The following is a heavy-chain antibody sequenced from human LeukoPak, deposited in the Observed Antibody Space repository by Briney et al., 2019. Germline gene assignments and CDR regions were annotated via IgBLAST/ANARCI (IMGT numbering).Heavy chain of an antibody. CDR1: GYTFTSYA. CDR2: INAGNGNT. CDR3: ARAHYASSNIKVPFDV. D-gene: IGHD3-22*01. J-gene: IGHJ6*04. V-gene: IGHV1-3*01. Sequence: GASVKVSCKASGYTFTSYAMHWVRQAPGQRLEWMGWINAGNGNTKYSQKFQGRVTMTRDTATSAVYMELSSLRSEDTAVYYCARAHYASSNIKVPFDVWGKGTTVTVSS.